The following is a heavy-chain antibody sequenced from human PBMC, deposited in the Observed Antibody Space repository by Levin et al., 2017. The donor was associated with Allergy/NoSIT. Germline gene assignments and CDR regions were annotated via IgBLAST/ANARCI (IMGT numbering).Heavy chain of an antibody. J-gene: IGHJ5*02. V-gene: IGHV1-2*02. CDR2: INPNSGGT. CDR1: GYTFTGYY. D-gene: IGHD6-13*01. Sequence: ASVKVSCKASGYTFTGYYMHWVRQAPGQGLEWMGWINPNSGGTNYAQKFQGRVTMTRDTSISTAYMELSRLRSDDTAVYYCARGGGYSSSWYPTNWFDPWGQGTLVTVSS. CDR3: ARGGGYSSSWYPTNWFDP.